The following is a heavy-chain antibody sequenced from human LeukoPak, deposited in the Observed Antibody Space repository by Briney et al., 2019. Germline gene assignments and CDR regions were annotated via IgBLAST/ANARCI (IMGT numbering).Heavy chain of an antibody. CDR1: GYTFTSYY. V-gene: IGHV1-46*01. CDR2: INPSGGST. CDR3: ARWGYYYDSSGYSQLFFDY. J-gene: IGHJ4*02. D-gene: IGHD3-22*01. Sequence: ASVKVSCKASGYTFTSYYMHWVRQAPGQGLEWMGIINPSGGSTSYAQKIQGRVTMTRDTSTSTVYMELSSLRPEDTAVYYCARWGYYYDSSGYSQLFFDYWGQGTLVTVSS.